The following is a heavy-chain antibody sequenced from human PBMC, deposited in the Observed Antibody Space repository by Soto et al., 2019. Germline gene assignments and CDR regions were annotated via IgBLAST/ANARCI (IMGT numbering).Heavy chain of an antibody. CDR2: LSYSGSI. J-gene: IGHJ3*02. Sequence: QVQLQESGPGLVKPSETLSLTCTVSGVSISSYDWTWIRQPPGKGLEWIGYLSYSGSINYNPSLKSRVTISVDTSKHQFSLKLSSVTAADTPVYYCAREYVNAAFDIWGQGTRVTVSS. V-gene: IGHV4-59*01. CDR3: AREYVNAAFDI. CDR1: GVSISSYD. D-gene: IGHD3-16*01.